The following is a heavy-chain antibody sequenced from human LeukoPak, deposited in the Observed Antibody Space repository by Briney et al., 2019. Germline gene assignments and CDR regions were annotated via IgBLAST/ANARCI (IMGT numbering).Heavy chain of an antibody. CDR3: STDRGVIS. CDR2: IKSKRDGGTA. J-gene: IGHJ5*02. V-gene: IGHV3-15*01. D-gene: IGHD3-10*01. CDR1: GFTVSSNY. Sequence: GGSLRLSCAASGFTVSSNYMNWVRQAPGKGLEWVGRIKSKRDGGTADYAAPVKGRFTISRDDSRNTLYLQMNSLEAEDTAVYYCSTDRGVISWGQGTLVTVSS.